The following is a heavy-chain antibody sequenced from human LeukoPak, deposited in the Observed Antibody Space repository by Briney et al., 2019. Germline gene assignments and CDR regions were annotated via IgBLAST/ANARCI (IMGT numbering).Heavy chain of an antibody. CDR3: ARYCSSTSCYVRFDY. V-gene: IGHV3-23*01. CDR1: GFTFSSYA. D-gene: IGHD2-2*01. Sequence: PGGSLRLSCAASGFTFSSYAMSWVRQAPGKGLEWVSAISGSGGSTYYADSVKGRFTISRDNSKNTLYLQMNSLRAEDTAVYYCARYCSSTSCYVRFDYWGQGTLVSVSS. CDR2: ISGSGGST. J-gene: IGHJ4*02.